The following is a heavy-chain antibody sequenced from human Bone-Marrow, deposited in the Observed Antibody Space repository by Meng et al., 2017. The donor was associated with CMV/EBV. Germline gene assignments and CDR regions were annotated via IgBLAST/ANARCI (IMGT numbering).Heavy chain of an antibody. V-gene: IGHV3-30-3*01. J-gene: IGHJ4*02. Sequence: GGSLRLSCAASGFTFSSYAMHWVRQAPGKGLEWVAVISYDGSNKYYADSVKGRFTISRDNSKNTLYLQMNSLRAEDTAVYYCARARGCSSTSCYLDYWGQGTLVTVSS. CDR2: ISYDGSNK. D-gene: IGHD2-2*01. CDR1: GFTFSSYA. CDR3: ARARGCSSTSCYLDY.